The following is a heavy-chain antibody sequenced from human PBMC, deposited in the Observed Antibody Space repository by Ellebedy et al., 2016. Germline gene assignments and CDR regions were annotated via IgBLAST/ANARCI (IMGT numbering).Heavy chain of an antibody. J-gene: IGHJ4*02. V-gene: IGHV1-69*04. Sequence: SVKVSXKASRGTFSSYAISWVRQAPGQGLEWMGRIIPILGIANYAQKFQGRVTITADKSTSTAYMELSSLRSEDTAVYYCARGGRGGDVDYWGQGTLVTVSS. CDR3: ARGGRGGDVDY. CDR2: IIPILGIA. D-gene: IGHD2-21*02. CDR1: RGTFSSYA.